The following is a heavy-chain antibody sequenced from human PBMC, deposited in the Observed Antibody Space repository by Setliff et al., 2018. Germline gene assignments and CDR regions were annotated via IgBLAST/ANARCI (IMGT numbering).Heavy chain of an antibody. D-gene: IGHD2-21*02. Sequence: SETLSLTCEVSGGSFSDYYWSWIRQSPGKGLEWLGDFNRTRKIDYSPSLKSRLTISVDTSKKQFTLHLNSVTAADTAMYYCAGGGRYCGGDCYQDDAFDIWGQGTMVTVSS. CDR3: AGGGRYCGGDCYQDDAFDI. J-gene: IGHJ3*02. V-gene: IGHV4-34*01. CDR1: GGSFSDYY. CDR2: FNRTRKI.